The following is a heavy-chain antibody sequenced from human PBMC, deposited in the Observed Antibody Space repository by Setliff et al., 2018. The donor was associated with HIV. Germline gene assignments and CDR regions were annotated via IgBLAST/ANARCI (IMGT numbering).Heavy chain of an antibody. V-gene: IGHV4-59*08. J-gene: IGHJ4*02. CDR3: ARTRGYTYGYIDS. CDR1: GGSISSYS. Sequence: PSETLSLTCTVSGGSISSYSWSWIRQPPGKGLEWIGYIYYSGSTNYNPSLKSRVTISVDTSKNQFSLKLTSVTAADTAVYYCARTRGYTYGYIDSWAQGTLVTVSS. CDR2: IYYSGST. D-gene: IGHD5-18*01.